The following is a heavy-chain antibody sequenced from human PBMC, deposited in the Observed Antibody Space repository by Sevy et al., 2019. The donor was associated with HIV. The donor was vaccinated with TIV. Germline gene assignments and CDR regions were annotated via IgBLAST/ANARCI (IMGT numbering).Heavy chain of an antibody. CDR2: IIPIFGTA. J-gene: IGHJ4*02. D-gene: IGHD3-22*01. V-gene: IGHV1-69*13. CDR3: ARGPYHHDSSGSWTDY. CDR1: GGTFSSYA. Sequence: ASVKVSCKASGGTFSSYAISWVRQAPGQGLEWMGGIIPIFGTANYAQKFQGRVTITADESTSTAYMELSSLRSEDTDVYYCARGPYHHDSSGSWTDYWGQGTLVTVSS.